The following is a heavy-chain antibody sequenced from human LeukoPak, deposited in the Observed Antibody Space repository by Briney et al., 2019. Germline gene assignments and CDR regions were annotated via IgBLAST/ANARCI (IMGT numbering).Heavy chain of an antibody. CDR3: AKDHHIVVVPAAPNFDC. J-gene: IGHJ4*02. D-gene: IGHD2-2*01. CDR1: GFTFSSYG. CDR2: IRYDGSNK. Sequence: GGSLRLSCAASGFTFSSYGMHWVRQAPGKGLEWVAFIRYDGSNKYYADSVKGRFTISRDNSKNTLYLQMNSLRAEDTAVYYCAKDHHIVVVPAAPNFDCWGQGTLVTVSS. V-gene: IGHV3-30*02.